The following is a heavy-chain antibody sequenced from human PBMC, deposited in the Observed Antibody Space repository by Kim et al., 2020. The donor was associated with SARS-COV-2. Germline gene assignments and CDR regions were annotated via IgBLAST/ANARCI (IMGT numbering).Heavy chain of an antibody. D-gene: IGHD6-13*01. CDR2: VYYIGST. CDR3: ARRVSSSWLFDY. V-gene: IGHV4-59*08. CDR1: RGSISNYY. J-gene: IGHJ4*02. Sequence: SETLSLTCTVSRGSISNYYWSWIRQPPGKGLEWIGFVYYIGSTNYNPSLKSRVTISVDTSKNQFSLKLRSVTAADTAVYYCARRVSSSWLFDYWGQGSLV.